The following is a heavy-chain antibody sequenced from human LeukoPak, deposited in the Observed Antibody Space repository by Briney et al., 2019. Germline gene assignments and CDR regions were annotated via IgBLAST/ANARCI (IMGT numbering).Heavy chain of an antibody. J-gene: IGHJ4*02. CDR2: IKQDGSEK. CDR1: GFTLSSYW. V-gene: IGHV3-7*01. CDR3: ARPLRFDIAAAEY. Sequence: GSLRLSCATSGFTLSSYWMSRVRQAPGKGLEWVANIKQDGSEKYYVDSVKGRFTISRDNAKNSLYLQMNSLRAEDTAVYYCARPLRFDIAAAEYWGQGTLVTVSS. D-gene: IGHD6-13*01.